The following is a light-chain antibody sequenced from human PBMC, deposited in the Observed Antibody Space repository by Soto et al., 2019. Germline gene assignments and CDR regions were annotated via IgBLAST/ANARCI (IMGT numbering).Light chain of an antibody. CDR1: NIGSKS. J-gene: IGLJ2*01. Sequence: SYVLTQPPSVSVAPGKTARITCGGNNIGSKSVHWYQQKPGQAPVLVIYYESDRPSGIPERFSGSNSGNTATLTISRVEAGDEADYYCQVWDSSSDHVVFGGGTKVTVL. V-gene: IGLV3-21*04. CDR2: YES. CDR3: QVWDSSSDHVV.